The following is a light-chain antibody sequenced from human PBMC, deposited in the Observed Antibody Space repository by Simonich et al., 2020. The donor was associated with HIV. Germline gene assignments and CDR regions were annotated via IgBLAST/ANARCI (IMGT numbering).Light chain of an antibody. CDR1: QGISSF. J-gene: IGKJ4*01. CDR3: QQLNSYPT. V-gene: IGKV1-9*01. CDR2: AAS. Sequence: DIQLTQSPSFLSASVGDRVPVTCRASQGISSFLSWYQQKPGTAPKLLIYAASTLQRGVPSRFSGSGSGTEFTLTISSLQPEDFATYYCQQLNSYPTFGGGTKVEIK.